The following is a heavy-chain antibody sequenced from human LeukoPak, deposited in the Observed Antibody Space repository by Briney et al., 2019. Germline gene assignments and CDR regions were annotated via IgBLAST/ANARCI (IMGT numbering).Heavy chain of an antibody. V-gene: IGHV4-4*09. J-gene: IGHJ3*02. CDR1: GGSISSYY. CDR2: IYTSGST. CDR3: ARQNDI. Sequence: PSETLSLTCTVSGGSISSYYWSWIRQPPGKGLEWVGYIYTSGSTNYNPSLKSRVTISVDTSKNQFSLKLSSVTAADTAVHYCARQNDIWGQGTMVTVSS.